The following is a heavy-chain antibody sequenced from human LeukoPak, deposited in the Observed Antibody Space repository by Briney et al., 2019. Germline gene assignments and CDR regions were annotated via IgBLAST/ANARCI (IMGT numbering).Heavy chain of an antibody. CDR3: ARVTTIFGVDMYYFDY. V-gene: IGHV4-59*01. D-gene: IGHD3-3*01. J-gene: IGHJ4*02. CDR2: IYSSGST. CDR1: GGSISGNF. Sequence: PSETLSLTCTVSGGSISGNFWSWSRQPPGRGLEWIGYIYSSGSTSYNPSLKSRVTISLDTSKHQFSLKLTSVTAADTAVYYCARVTTIFGVDMYYFDYWGQGTLVTVSS.